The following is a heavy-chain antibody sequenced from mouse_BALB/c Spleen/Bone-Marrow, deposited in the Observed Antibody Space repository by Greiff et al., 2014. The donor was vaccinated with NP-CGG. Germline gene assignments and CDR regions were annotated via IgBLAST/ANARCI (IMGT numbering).Heavy chain of an antibody. Sequence: QVQLQQSGTALFACKDSVKISCKGSGYTFTDYAMHWVKQSHAKSLEWIGVISPYSGDASYNQKFKGKATMTVDKSSSPAYMELDRLTAEDSAIDYCARERNDRYDVAMDYWGQGTSVTVSS. D-gene: IGHD2-14*01. CDR2: ISPYSGDA. V-gene: IGHV1S137*01. CDR3: ARERNDRYDVAMDY. CDR1: GYTFTDYA. J-gene: IGHJ4*01.